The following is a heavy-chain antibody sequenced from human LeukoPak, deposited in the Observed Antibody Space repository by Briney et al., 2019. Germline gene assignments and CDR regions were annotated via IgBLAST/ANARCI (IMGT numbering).Heavy chain of an antibody. D-gene: IGHD3-22*01. CDR2: IYPGDSDT. CDR3: ARQRHYYDSSGFRWFDP. V-gene: IGHV5-51*01. CDR1: GYIFTSYW. J-gene: IGHJ5*02. Sequence: GASLQISCKGSGYIFTSYWIGWARQLPGKGLEWMGIIYPGDSDTRYSPSFQGQVTISADKSISTAYLQWSSLKASDTAMYYCARQRHYYDSSGFRWFDPWGQGTLVTVSS.